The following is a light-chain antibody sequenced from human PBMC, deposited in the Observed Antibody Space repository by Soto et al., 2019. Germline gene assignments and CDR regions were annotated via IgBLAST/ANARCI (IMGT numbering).Light chain of an antibody. Sequence: VLTQSPSASASLGASVKLTCTLSSDHSNYIIAWHQQPPEKGPRYLMKVNSDGSHTKGNGIPDRFSGSSSGAERYLTISSLQSEDEAIYYCQTWGTGIRVFGGGTKVTVL. CDR3: QTWGTGIRV. J-gene: IGLJ3*02. V-gene: IGLV4-69*01. CDR2: VNSDGSH. CDR1: SDHSNYI.